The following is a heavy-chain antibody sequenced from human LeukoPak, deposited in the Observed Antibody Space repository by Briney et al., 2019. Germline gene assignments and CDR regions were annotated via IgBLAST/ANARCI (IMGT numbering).Heavy chain of an antibody. Sequence: ASVKVSFKASGYTFTNYYIHWVRQAPAQGLEWMGLINPGGDNTDYAQNFQGRVTMTRDTSTGTVYMGLSSLRSEDTAVYYCARIRDGYNDAYDIWGQGTMVTVSS. CDR3: ARIRDGYNDAYDI. J-gene: IGHJ3*02. D-gene: IGHD5-24*01. CDR1: GYTFTNYY. V-gene: IGHV1-46*01. CDR2: INPGGDNT.